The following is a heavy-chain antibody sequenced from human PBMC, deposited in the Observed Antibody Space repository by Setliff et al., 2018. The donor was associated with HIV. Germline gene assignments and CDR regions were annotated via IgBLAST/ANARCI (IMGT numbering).Heavy chain of an antibody. CDR2: IKQDGSEK. CDR1: RFPFNIYC. Sequence: GGSLRLSCAASRFPFNIYCMSWVRQAPGKGMEWVANIKQDGSEKYYVDSVQGLFTITRDNAKNSVYLEMNSLRGDEPAVYYCVRAEGVAGGGYSHGSFGEWGQGTLVTVSS. D-gene: IGHD5-18*01. CDR3: VRAEGVAGGGYSHGSFGE. J-gene: IGHJ4*02. V-gene: IGHV3-7*01.